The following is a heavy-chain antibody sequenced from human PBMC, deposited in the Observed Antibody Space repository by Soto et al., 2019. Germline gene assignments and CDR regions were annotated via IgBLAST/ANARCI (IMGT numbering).Heavy chain of an antibody. J-gene: IGHJ6*02. D-gene: IGHD3-3*01. CDR1: GFTFSDYY. V-gene: IGHV3-11*06. CDR2: ISSSSSYT. CDR3: ARDRYPHYDFWSGYSPRVNYYGMDV. Sequence: PGGSLRLSCAASGFTFSDYYMSWIRQAPGKGLEWVSYISSSSSYTNYADSVKGRFTISRDNAKNSLYLQMNSLRAEDTAVYYCARDRYPHYDFWSGYSPRVNYYGMDVWGQGTTVTVSS.